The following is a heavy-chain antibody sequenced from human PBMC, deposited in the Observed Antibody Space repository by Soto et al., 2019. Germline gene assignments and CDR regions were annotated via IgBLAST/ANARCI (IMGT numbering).Heavy chain of an antibody. CDR2: IIPIFGTA. D-gene: IGHD2-15*01. J-gene: IGHJ5*02. Sequence: QVQLVQSGAEVKKPGSSVKVSCKASGGTFSSYAISWVRQAPGQGLEWMGGIIPIFGTANYAQKFQGRVTITADESTSTAYMGLSSLRSEETAVYNCARQGYCSGGSCQNWNNWFDPWGQGTLVTVSS. CDR3: ARQGYCSGGSCQNWNNWFDP. V-gene: IGHV1-69*01. CDR1: GGTFSSYA.